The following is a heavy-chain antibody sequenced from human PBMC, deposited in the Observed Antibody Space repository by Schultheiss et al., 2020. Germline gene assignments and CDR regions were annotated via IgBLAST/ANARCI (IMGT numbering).Heavy chain of an antibody. D-gene: IGHD1-14*01. J-gene: IGHJ5*02. V-gene: IGHV1-3*01. Sequence: ASVKVSFKASGYTFTSYAMHWVRQAPGQRLEWMGWINAGNGNTKYSQKFQGRVTITADESTSTAYMELSSLRSEDTAVYYCWAHDPSPEYHIWFDPWGQGTLGTVS. CDR2: INAGNGNT. CDR3: WAHDPSPEYHIWFDP. CDR1: GYTFTSYA.